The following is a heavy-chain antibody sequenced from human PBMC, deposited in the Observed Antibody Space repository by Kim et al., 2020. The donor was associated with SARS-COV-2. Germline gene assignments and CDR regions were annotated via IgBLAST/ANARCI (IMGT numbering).Heavy chain of an antibody. CDR1: GGTFSSYA. CDR3: ARDKEGEQGGGWFDP. D-gene: IGHD3-16*01. CDR2: IIPIFGTA. Sequence: ASVKVSCKASGGTFSSYAISWVRQAPGQGLEWMGGIIPIFGTANYAQKFQGRVTITADESTSTAYMELSSLRSEDTAVYYCARDKEGEQGGGWFDPWGQGTLVTVSS. V-gene: IGHV1-69*13. J-gene: IGHJ5*02.